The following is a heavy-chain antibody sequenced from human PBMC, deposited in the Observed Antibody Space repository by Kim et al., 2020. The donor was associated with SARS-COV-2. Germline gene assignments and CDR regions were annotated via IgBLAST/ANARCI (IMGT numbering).Heavy chain of an antibody. D-gene: IGHD4-17*01. Sequence: SETLSLTCTVSGGSISSYYWSWIRQPPGKGLEWIGYIYYSGSTNYNPSLKSRVTISVDTSKNQFSLKLSTVTAADTAAYYCARRYGAFDYWGQGNLVTVS. CDR1: GGSISSYY. CDR2: IYYSGST. V-gene: IGHV4-59*01. J-gene: IGHJ4*02. CDR3: ARRYGAFDY.